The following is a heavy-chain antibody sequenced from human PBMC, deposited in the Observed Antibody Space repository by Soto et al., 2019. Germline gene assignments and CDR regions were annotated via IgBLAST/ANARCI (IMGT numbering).Heavy chain of an antibody. CDR2: IIPILGIA. J-gene: IGHJ6*02. Sequence: ASVKVSCKASGGTFSSYTISWVRQAPGQGREWMGRIIPILGIANYAQKFQGRVTITADKSTSTAYMELSSLRSEDTAVYYCARRRTVLWFGSRSYYYYGMDVWGQGTTVTVS. CDR3: ARRRTVLWFGSRSYYYYGMDV. V-gene: IGHV1-69*02. CDR1: GGTFSSYT. D-gene: IGHD3-10*01.